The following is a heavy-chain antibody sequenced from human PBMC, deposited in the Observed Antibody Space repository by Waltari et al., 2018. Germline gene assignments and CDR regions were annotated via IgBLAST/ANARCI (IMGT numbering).Heavy chain of an antibody. Sequence: EVQLLESGGGLVQPGGSLRLSCAASGFTFSRYAMSWVRQAQGKVLGWVASMSESDGRTYYADAVKVRFTISRDNAKNTLYLQMNSLRAEDTAVYYCAKAIRDGYNKWGQGTLVTVSS. D-gene: IGHD5-12*01. CDR2: MSESDGRT. J-gene: IGHJ4*02. CDR1: GFTFSRYA. V-gene: IGHV3-23*01. CDR3: AKAIRDGYNK.